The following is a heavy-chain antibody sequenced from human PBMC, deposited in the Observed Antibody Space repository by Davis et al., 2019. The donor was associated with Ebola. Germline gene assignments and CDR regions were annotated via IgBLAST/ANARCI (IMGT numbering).Heavy chain of an antibody. V-gene: IGHV4-30-4*01. CDR3: ARDLGGGRGYSYGLFDY. J-gene: IGHJ4*02. CDR2: IYYSGST. Sequence: MPSETLSLACTVSGGSISSGDYYWSWIRQPPGKGLEWIGYIYYSGSTYYNPSLNSRVTISVDTSKNQFSLKLSSVTAADTAVYYCARDLGGGRGYSYGLFDYWGQGTLVTVSS. CDR1: GGSISSGDYY. D-gene: IGHD5-18*01.